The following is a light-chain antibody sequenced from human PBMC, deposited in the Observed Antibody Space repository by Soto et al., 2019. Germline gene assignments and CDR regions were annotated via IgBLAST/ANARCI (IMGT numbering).Light chain of an antibody. V-gene: IGKV3-15*01. Sequence: EIVMTQSPATLSVSPAERATLSCRASQSVSSNLAWYQQKPGQAPRLLIYGASTRATGIPARFSGSGSGTEFTLTISSLKSEDFAVYYCQQYNNWPFTFSPGTKVDIK. CDR2: GAS. J-gene: IGKJ3*01. CDR1: QSVSSN. CDR3: QQYNNWPFT.